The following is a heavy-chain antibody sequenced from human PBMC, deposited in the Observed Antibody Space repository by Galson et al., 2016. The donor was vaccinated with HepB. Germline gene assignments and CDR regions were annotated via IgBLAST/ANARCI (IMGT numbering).Heavy chain of an antibody. CDR1: GFIFSDYD. V-gene: IGHV3-11*01. Sequence: SLRLSCAASGFIFSDYDMSWISQAPGKGLEWVSYISSSGSTIYYAASVEGRFTISRDNAKNSLYLQMNRLRADDTAVYYCAGSVGSTDYYDTSGYFVSWYCDLWGRGTLVTVSS. CDR2: ISSSGSTI. CDR3: AGSVGSTDYYDTSGYFVSWYCDL. D-gene: IGHD3-22*01. J-gene: IGHJ2*01.